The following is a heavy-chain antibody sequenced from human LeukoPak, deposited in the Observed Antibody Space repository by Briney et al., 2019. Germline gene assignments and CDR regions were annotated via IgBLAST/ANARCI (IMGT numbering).Heavy chain of an antibody. CDR3: ARIGNYYFDY. V-gene: IGHV4-4*02. Sequence: PSETLFLTCAVSGGSISSGNWWTWVRQPPGKGLDWIGEIYHSGSTNYNPSLKSRVTISVDKSKNQFSLKLTSVTAADTAVYFCARIGNYYFDYWGQGTLVTVSS. CDR1: GGSISSGNW. CDR2: IYHSGST. J-gene: IGHJ4*02. D-gene: IGHD1-1*01.